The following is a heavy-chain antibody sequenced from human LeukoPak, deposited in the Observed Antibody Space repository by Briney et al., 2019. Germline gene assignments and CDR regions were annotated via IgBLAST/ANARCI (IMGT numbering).Heavy chain of an antibody. V-gene: IGHV3-48*02. CDR3: ARVWDYDILTGRHYYYYGMDV. CDR2: ISSSSSST. CDR1: GFTFSSYS. Sequence: AGGSLRLSCAASGFTFSSYSMNWVRQAPGKGLEWVSYISSSSSSTYYADSVKGRFTISRDNAKNSLYLQMNSLRDEDTAVYYCARVWDYDILTGRHYYYYGMDVWGQGTTVTVSS. D-gene: IGHD3-9*01. J-gene: IGHJ6*02.